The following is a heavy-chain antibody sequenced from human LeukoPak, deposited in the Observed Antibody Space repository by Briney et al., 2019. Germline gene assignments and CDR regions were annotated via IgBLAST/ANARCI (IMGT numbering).Heavy chain of an antibody. J-gene: IGHJ1*01. V-gene: IGHV3-53*01. CDR3: ARDSTAGGFHFQH. CDR1: GFTVSSNY. D-gene: IGHD2-15*01. Sequence: PGRSLRLSCAASGFTVSSNYMNWVRQAPGKGLEWVSVIYSGGSTYYADSVKGRFTISRDNSKNTLYLQMNSLRAEDTAVYYCARDSTAGGFHFQHWGQGTLVTVSS. CDR2: IYSGGST.